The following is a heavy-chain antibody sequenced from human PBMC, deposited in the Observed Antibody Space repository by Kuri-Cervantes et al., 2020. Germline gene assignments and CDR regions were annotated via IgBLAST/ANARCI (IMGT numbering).Heavy chain of an antibody. CDR2: ISDSGGRT. V-gene: IGHV3-23*01. CDR1: GFTFSSYA. J-gene: IGHJ6*03. CDR3: AREDYYYMGV. Sequence: GESLKISCAASGFTFSSYAMSWVRQAPGKGLEWVSAISDSGGRTHYADSVKGRFTTSKDNSKNTLYLQMNSLRAEDTALYYCAREDYYYMGVWGKGTTVTVSS.